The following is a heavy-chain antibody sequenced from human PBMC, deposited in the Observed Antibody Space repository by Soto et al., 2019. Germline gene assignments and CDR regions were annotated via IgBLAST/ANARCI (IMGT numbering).Heavy chain of an antibody. J-gene: IGHJ5*02. CDR2: ISYSGST. Sequence: QVQLQESGPGLVKTSETPFLTCTVTGASISSYYWSWIRQPPGKGLEWIGHISYSGSTNYNPSVMGRVTVSVDQATNQFSLKLSSVTAADTAVYYCARAQPFEFHNWFDPWGQGTLVSVSS. CDR1: GASISSYY. D-gene: IGHD2-2*01. CDR3: ARAQPFEFHNWFDP. V-gene: IGHV4-59*01.